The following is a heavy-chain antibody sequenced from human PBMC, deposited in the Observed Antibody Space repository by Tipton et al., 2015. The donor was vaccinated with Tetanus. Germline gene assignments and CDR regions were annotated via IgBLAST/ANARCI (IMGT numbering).Heavy chain of an antibody. Sequence: QSGPEVRKSGESLKISCKASGYDFANYRIGWVRQMPGKGPERVGVIYPGDSDTGYSPTFQGQVTVSADLSTRTAYLQWSSLKASDSDMYYCAGLNWNYSFRPSYFTHGGRGALVTVSS. CDR2: IYPGDSDT. V-gene: IGHV5-51*01. CDR1: GYDFANYR. J-gene: IGHJ4*02. D-gene: IGHD1-7*01. CDR3: AGLNWNYSFRPSYFTH.